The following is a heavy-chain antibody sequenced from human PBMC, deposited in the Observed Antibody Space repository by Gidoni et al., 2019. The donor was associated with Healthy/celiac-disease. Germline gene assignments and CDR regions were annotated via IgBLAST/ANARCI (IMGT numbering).Heavy chain of an antibody. D-gene: IGHD5-18*01. Sequence: QVQLVESGGGVVQPGRSLRLSCAASGFTFSSYAMHWVLQAPGKGLELLAVISYDRSNKYYADSVKGRFTISRDNSKNTLYLQMNSLRAEDTAVYYCARDGRQLWLWYYFDYWGQGTLVTVSS. CDR2: ISYDRSNK. V-gene: IGHV3-30-3*01. CDR3: ARDGRQLWLWYYFDY. CDR1: GFTFSSYA. J-gene: IGHJ4*02.